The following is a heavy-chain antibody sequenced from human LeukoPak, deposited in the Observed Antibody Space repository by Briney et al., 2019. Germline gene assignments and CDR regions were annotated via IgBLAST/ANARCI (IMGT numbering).Heavy chain of an antibody. V-gene: IGHV7-4-1*02. D-gene: IGHD3-10*01. CDR2: INTNTGNP. Sequence: ASVKVSCKASGYTFTSYAMNWVRQAPGQGLEWMGWINTNTGNPTYAQGFTGRFVFSLDTSVSTAYLQMNSLRAEDTAVYYCAKDGGWFGESHSDYWGQGTLVTVSS. CDR1: GYTFTSYA. J-gene: IGHJ4*02. CDR3: AKDGGWFGESHSDY.